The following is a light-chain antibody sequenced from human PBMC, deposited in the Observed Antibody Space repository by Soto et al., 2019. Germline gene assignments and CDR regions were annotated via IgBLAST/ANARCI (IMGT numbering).Light chain of an antibody. Sequence: DIQMTQSPSSLSASVGDRVTITCRASQDISSWLAWYQQTPGKAPRLLIYSTSNLQRGVPSRFSGTGSGTDFTLTISGLQPDDFATYYCQQYNSYSTFGQGTKVEIK. V-gene: IGKV1D-16*01. CDR1: QDISSW. CDR3: QQYNSYST. J-gene: IGKJ1*01. CDR2: STS.